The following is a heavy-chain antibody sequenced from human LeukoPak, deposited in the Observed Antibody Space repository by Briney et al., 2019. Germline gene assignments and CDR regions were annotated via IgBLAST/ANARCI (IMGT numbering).Heavy chain of an antibody. D-gene: IGHD2-21*01. Sequence: SETLSLTCTVSGGSISSGGYYWSWIRQHPGKGLEWIGYIYYSGSTYYNPSLKSRVTISVDTSKNQFSLKLSSVTAADTAVYYCARALPVVPYYYMDVWGKGTTVTVSS. J-gene: IGHJ6*03. V-gene: IGHV4-31*03. CDR3: ARALPVVPYYYMDV. CDR1: GGSISSGGYY. CDR2: IYYSGST.